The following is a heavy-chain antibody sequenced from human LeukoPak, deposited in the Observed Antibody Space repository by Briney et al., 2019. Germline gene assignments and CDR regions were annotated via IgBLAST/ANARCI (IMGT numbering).Heavy chain of an antibody. D-gene: IGHD2-21*02. J-gene: IGHJ3*02. CDR1: GGSISSYY. CDR2: IYYSGST. V-gene: IGHV4-59*01. CDR3: ARDSAILDAFDI. Sequence: SETLSLTCTVSGGSISSYYWSWIRQPPGKGLEWVGYIYYSGSTNYNPSLKSRVTISVDTSKNQFSLKLSSVTAADTAVYYCARDSAILDAFDIWGQGTMVTVSS.